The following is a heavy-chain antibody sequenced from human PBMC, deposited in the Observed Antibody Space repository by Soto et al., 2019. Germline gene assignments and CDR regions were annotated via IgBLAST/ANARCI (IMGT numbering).Heavy chain of an antibody. V-gene: IGHV3-7*01. CDR1: GFTFSSYW. CDR2: IKQDGSEK. CDR3: ARVDGGWYGDYFDY. J-gene: IGHJ4*02. Sequence: EVQLVESGGGLVQPGGSLRLSCAASGFTFSSYWMTWVRQAPGQGLEWVANIKQDGSEKYYVDSVKGRFTISRDNAKNSLYLQMNSLRAEDTAVYYCARVDGGWYGDYFDYWGQGTLVTVSS. D-gene: IGHD6-19*01.